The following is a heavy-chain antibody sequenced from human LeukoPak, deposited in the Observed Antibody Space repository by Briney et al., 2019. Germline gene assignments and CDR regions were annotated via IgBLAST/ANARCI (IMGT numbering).Heavy chain of an antibody. Sequence: ASLKVSCKASGYTFTGYYMHWVRQAPGQGLEWMGRINPNSGGTNYAQKFQGRVTMTRDTSISTAYMELSRLRSDDTAVYYCARSGGDFWSGSFGYLDYWGQGTLVTVSS. CDR2: INPNSGGT. V-gene: IGHV1-2*06. CDR1: GYTFTGYY. CDR3: ARSGGDFWSGSFGYLDY. J-gene: IGHJ4*02. D-gene: IGHD3-3*01.